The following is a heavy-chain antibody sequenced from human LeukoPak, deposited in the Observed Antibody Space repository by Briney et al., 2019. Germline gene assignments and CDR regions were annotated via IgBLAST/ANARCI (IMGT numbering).Heavy chain of an antibody. Sequence: PGGSLRLSCAASGFTFSTYNMNWVRQAPGKGLEWVSSISSSSNYIYYADSVKGRFTISRDNAKNSLYLQMNSLRVEDTAVYYCAVRRVTHYYFDYWGQGTLVTVSS. D-gene: IGHD2-21*02. V-gene: IGHV3-21*01. J-gene: IGHJ4*02. CDR2: ISSSSNYI. CDR1: GFTFSTYN. CDR3: AVRRVTHYYFDY.